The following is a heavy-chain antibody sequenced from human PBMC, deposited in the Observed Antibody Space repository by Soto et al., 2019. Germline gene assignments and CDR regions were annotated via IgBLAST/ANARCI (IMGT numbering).Heavy chain of an antibody. Sequence: PSETLSLTCTVSGGAISGYYWTWVRQPAGKGLEWIGRIYSSGGTKYNPSLKSRVDMSLDMSKNQFSLRLSSVTAADTAVYYCARSGPGGYIDYWGQGTLVTVSS. CDR3: ARSGPGGYIDY. D-gene: IGHD3-22*01. J-gene: IGHJ4*02. V-gene: IGHV4-4*07. CDR2: IYSSGGT. CDR1: GGAISGYY.